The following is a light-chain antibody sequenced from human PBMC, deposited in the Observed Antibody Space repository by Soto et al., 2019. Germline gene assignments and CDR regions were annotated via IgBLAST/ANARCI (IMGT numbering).Light chain of an antibody. V-gene: IGKV3-11*01. J-gene: IGKJ5*01. CDR2: GAS. CDR3: QQRGTWPIT. CDR1: QSVSDY. Sequence: EIVLTQSPATLSLSPGERATLSCRASQSVSDYLAWYQQKPGQAPRLLIYGASNRATAIPARFSGSGSGTDFTLTISSLEPEDFAVYYCQQRGTWPITFDQGTRLEI.